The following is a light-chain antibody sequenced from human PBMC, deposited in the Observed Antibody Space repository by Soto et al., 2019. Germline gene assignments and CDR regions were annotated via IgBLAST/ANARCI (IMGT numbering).Light chain of an antibody. Sequence: QSTLTQPASVSGSTGQSITISCTGTSSYVGSYNYVSWYQQHTGKAPNLMIYEVSDRPSGISSRCSGSKSGNTASMTISGLQSEDEADYYCSSYTCSSTLFGTGTKVTV. CDR2: EVS. CDR1: SSYVGSYNY. CDR3: SSYTCSSTL. V-gene: IGLV2-14*01. J-gene: IGLJ1*01.